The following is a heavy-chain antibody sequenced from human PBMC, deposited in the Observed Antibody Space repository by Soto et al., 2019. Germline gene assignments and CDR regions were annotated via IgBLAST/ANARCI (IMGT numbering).Heavy chain of an antibody. CDR1: GFMFNNSA. D-gene: IGHD2-21*01. V-gene: IGHV3-23*01. Sequence: GGSLRLSCKASGFMFNNSAMTWVRQAPGQGLQWVASVSDNGGSRGGTYYADSVKGRFTISRDNSKDTLYLQLDSLTGADTAVYYCARAKAVVIAALDIWGQGTMVTVSS. CDR2: VSDNGGSRGGT. J-gene: IGHJ3*02. CDR3: ARAKAVVIAALDI.